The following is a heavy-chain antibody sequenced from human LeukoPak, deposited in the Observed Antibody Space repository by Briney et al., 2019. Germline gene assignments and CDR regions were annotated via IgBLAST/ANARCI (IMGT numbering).Heavy chain of an antibody. J-gene: IGHJ2*01. Sequence: GGSLRLSCAASGFTFSSYGMHWVRQAPGKGLEWVAFIRNDGNNKYYADSVKGRFTISRDNSKNTLYLQMNSLRAEDTAVYYCARSLDYDILTGYPWYFDLWGRGTLVTVSS. D-gene: IGHD3-9*01. CDR3: ARSLDYDILTGYPWYFDL. V-gene: IGHV3-30*02. CDR2: IRNDGNNK. CDR1: GFTFSSYG.